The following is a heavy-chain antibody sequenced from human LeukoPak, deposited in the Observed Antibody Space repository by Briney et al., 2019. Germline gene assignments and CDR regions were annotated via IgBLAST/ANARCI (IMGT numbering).Heavy chain of an antibody. Sequence: PSETLSLTCAVSGGSISSGGYSWSWIRQPPGKGLEWIGYIYHSGSTYYNPSLKSRVTISVDRSKNQFSLKLSSVTAADTAVYYCARDLDASGKDWFDPWGQGTLVTVSS. D-gene: IGHD3-10*01. J-gene: IGHJ5*02. V-gene: IGHV4-30-2*01. CDR3: ARDLDASGKDWFDP. CDR2: IYHSGST. CDR1: GGSISSGGYS.